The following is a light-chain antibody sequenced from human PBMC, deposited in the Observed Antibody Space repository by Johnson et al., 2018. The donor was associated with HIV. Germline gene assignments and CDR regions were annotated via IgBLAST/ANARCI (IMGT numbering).Light chain of an antibody. CDR2: ENN. CDR1: SSNIGNNY. V-gene: IGLV1-51*02. J-gene: IGLJ1*01. CDR3: GTWDSSLTAYV. Sequence: HSVLTQPPSVSAAPGQKVTISCSGSSSNIGNNYVYWYQQLPGTAPRLLIYENNKRPSGIPARFSGSKSGPSATLGITGLQTGDGADYYCGTWDSSLTAYVFGTVTKVTVL.